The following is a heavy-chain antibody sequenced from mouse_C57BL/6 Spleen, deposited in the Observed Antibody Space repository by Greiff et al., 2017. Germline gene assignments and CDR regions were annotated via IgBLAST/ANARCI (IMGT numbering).Heavy chain of an antibody. CDR1: GFTFSSYT. J-gene: IGHJ3*01. Sequence: DVMLVESGGGLVKPGGSLKLSCAASGFTFSSYTMSWVRQTPEKRLEWVATISGGGGNTYYPDSVKGRFTISRDNAKNTLYLQMSSLRSEDTALDYCARHRDYYGSSTWLAYWGQGTLVTVSA. V-gene: IGHV5-9*01. D-gene: IGHD1-1*01. CDR2: ISGGGGNT. CDR3: ARHRDYYGSSTWLAY.